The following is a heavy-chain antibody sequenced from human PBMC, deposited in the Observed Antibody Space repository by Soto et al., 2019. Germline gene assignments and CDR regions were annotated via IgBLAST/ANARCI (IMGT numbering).Heavy chain of an antibody. J-gene: IGHJ5*02. CDR3: STDVIGEMSTIGSFDP. CDR2: IIPLFETP. V-gene: IGHV1-69*01. Sequence: QVHLVQSGAEVKKPGSSVKVSCKASGGTFNDYAFSWVRQAPGQGLEWMGGIIPLFETPSYSQKFQGRVTITADESATTVYREMSSLTREDTAICFWSTDVIGEMSTIGSFDPWGLGTLVSVSS. D-gene: IGHD3-10*01. CDR1: GGTFNDYA.